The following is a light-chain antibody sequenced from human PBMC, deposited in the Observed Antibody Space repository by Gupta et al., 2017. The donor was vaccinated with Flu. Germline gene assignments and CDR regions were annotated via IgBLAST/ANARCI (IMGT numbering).Light chain of an antibody. J-gene: IGKJ1*01. CDR1: QSISTY. V-gene: IGKV1-5*03. CDR2: KAS. Sequence: DIQVTQSPSTLSAFVGDRVTITCRASQSISTYLAWYQQKPGKAPNLLIYKASSLETGVPSRFSGGGSGTEFSLTISSLQPDDFATYYCQQYNNDSPTFGQGTIVEI. CDR3: QQYNNDSPT.